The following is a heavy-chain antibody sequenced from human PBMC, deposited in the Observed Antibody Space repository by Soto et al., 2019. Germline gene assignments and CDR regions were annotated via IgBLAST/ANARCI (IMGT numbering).Heavy chain of an antibody. V-gene: IGHV3-15*01. CDR2: IKSKTDGGTT. CDR3: TTGRYCTNGVCYWPAYW. J-gene: IGHJ4*02. Sequence: PGGSLRLSCAASGFTFSNALMSWVRQAPGKGLEWVGRIKSKTDGGTTDYAAPVKGRFTISRDDSKNTLYLQMNSLKTEDTAVYYCTTGRYCTNGVCYWPAYWWGQGTLVTVSS. CDR1: GFTFSNAL. D-gene: IGHD2-8*01.